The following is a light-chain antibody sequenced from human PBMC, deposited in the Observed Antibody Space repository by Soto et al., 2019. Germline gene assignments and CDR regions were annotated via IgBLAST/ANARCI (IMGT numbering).Light chain of an antibody. CDR2: WAS. CDR1: QSVLDSSNNRNY. J-gene: IGKJ2*01. Sequence: DIVMTQSPDSLAVSLGERATINCKSSQSVLDSSNNRNYLAWYRQKSGQPPKLLIYWASTRESGVPDRFRASGSGTDFTLTISSLQAEDVAVYYCQQFYTTSYTFGQGTKLAIK. V-gene: IGKV4-1*01. CDR3: QQFYTTSYT.